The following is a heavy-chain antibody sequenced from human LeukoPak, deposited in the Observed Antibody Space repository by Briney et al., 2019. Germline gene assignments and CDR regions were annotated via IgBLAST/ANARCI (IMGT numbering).Heavy chain of an antibody. V-gene: IGHV1-46*01. D-gene: IGHD3-16*02. Sequence: ASVKVSCKASGYTFTSYGISWVRQAPGQGLEWMGIINPSGGSTSYAQKFQGRVTMTRDTSTSTVYMELSSLRSEDTAVYYCARGTYYDYVWGSYRPHFDYWGQGTLVTVSS. J-gene: IGHJ4*02. CDR2: INPSGGST. CDR1: GYTFTSYG. CDR3: ARGTYYDYVWGSYRPHFDY.